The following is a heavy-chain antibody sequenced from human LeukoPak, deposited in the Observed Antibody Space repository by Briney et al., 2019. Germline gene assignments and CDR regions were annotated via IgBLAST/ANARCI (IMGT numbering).Heavy chain of an antibody. D-gene: IGHD3-3*01. V-gene: IGHV1-69*13. CDR2: IIPIFGTA. CDR3: ARDLFKYDFWSGYIPGY. CDR1: GGTFISYA. J-gene: IGHJ4*02. Sequence: GASVKVSCKASGGTFISYAISWVRQAPGQGLEWMGGIIPIFGTANYAQKFQGRVTITADESTSTAYMELSSLRSEDTAVYYCARDLFKYDFWSGYIPGYWGQGTLVTVSS.